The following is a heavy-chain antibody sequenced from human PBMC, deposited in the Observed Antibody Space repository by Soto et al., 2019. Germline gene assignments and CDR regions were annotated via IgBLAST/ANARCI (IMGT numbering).Heavy chain of an antibody. CDR2: INPNSGGT. D-gene: IGHD2-2*01. V-gene: IGHV1-2*04. CDR1: GYTFTGYY. J-gene: IGHJ4*02. CDR3: ARVYCSSTSCPDNYFDY. Sequence: QVQLVQSGAEVKKPGASVKVSFKASGYTFTGYYMHWVRQAPGQGLEWMGWINPNSGGTNYAQKFQGWVTMTRDTSNSTADMELSRLRSDDTAVYYCARVYCSSTSCPDNYFDYWGQGTLVTVSS.